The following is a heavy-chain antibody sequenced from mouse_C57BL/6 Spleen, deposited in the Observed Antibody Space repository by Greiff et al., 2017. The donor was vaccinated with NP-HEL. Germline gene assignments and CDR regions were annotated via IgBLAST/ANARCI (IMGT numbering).Heavy chain of an antibody. J-gene: IGHJ2*01. CDR2: INPSNGGT. CDR3: APYYYGSSYPFDY. Sequence: QVQLQQPGTELVKPGASVKLSCKASGYTFTSYWMHWVKQRPGQGLEWIGNINPSNGGTNYNEKFKSKATLTVDKSSSTAYMQLSSLTSDDSAVYYGAPYYYGSSYPFDYWGQGTTLTVSS. CDR1: GYTFTSYW. V-gene: IGHV1-53*01. D-gene: IGHD1-1*01.